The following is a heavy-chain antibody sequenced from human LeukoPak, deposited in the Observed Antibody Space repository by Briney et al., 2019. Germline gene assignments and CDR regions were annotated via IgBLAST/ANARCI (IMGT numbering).Heavy chain of an antibody. V-gene: IGHV4-59*08. CDR1: GGSISSYY. CDR3: ARQRISYYYYGMDV. D-gene: IGHD2-15*01. J-gene: IGHJ6*02. CDR2: IYYSGST. Sequence: SETLSLTCTASGGSISSYYWSWIRQPPGKGLEWIGYIYYSGSTNYNPSLKSRVTISVDTSKNQFSLKLSSVTAADTAVYYCARQRISYYYYGMDVWGQGTTVTVSS.